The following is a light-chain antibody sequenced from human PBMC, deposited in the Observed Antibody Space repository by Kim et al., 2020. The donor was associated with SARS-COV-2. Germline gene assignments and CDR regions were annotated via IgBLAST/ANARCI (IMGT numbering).Light chain of an antibody. CDR2: LNSDGSH. V-gene: IGLV4-69*01. J-gene: IGLJ3*02. CDR3: QTWGTGPNWV. CDR1: SGHSSYA. Sequence: QLVLTQSPSASASLGASVKLTCTLSSGHSSYAIAWHQQQPEKGPRYLMKLNSDGSHSKGDGIPDRFSGSSSGAERYLTISSLQSEDEADYYCQTWGTGPNWVFGVGTQLTVL.